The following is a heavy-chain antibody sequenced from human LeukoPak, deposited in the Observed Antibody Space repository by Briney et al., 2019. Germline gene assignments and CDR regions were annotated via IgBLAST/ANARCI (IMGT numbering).Heavy chain of an antibody. CDR2: ISGSGGNT. J-gene: IGHJ4*02. D-gene: IGHD3-22*01. V-gene: IGHV3-23*01. Sequence: GGSLRLSCAASGFTSSSYAMSWVRQSPGKGLEWVSAISGSGGNTYSADSMKGWCTVSRDNSKKTLFLQMNSLRAEDTAVYYCAKGMSATSGYLELEYWGQGTLVIVSS. CDR3: AKGMSATSGYLELEY. CDR1: GFTSSSYA.